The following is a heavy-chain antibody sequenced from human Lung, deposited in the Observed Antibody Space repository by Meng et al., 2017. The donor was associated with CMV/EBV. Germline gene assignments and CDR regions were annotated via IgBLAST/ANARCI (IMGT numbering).Heavy chain of an antibody. J-gene: IGHJ3*02. V-gene: IGHV4-34*01. Sequence: SETLSLXCAVYGGSFSGYYWSWIRQPPGKGLEWIGEINHSGSTNYNPSLKSRVTISVDTSKNQFSLKLSSVTAADTAVYYCARGSVVVPAAIWVKRAFDIXGRGXMVTVSS. CDR1: GGSFSGYY. CDR3: ARGSVVVPAAIWVKRAFDI. CDR2: INHSGST. D-gene: IGHD2-2*02.